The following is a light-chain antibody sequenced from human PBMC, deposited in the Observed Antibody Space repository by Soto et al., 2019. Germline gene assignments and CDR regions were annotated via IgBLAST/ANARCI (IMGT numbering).Light chain of an antibody. CDR1: SSDVGGHNY. Sequence: QSALTQPRSVSGSPGQSVTISCTGTSSDVGGHNYVSWYQQHPGKAPKVIIYDVSKRPSGVPDRFSGSKSGNTASLTISGLQPEDEADYYCCSSYAGSYTSFGGGTKVTVL. J-gene: IGLJ2*01. V-gene: IGLV2-11*01. CDR2: DVS. CDR3: CSSYAGSYTS.